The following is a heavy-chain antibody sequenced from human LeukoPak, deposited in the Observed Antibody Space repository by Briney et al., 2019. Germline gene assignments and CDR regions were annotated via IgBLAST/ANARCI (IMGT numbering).Heavy chain of an antibody. J-gene: IGHJ5*02. CDR1: GYSIRSDYY. D-gene: IGHD6-13*01. CDR3: ARDGVAVAGTWGYWFDP. V-gene: IGHV4-38-2*02. Sequence: SETLSLTFPVSGYSIRSDYYWGWIRQSPGKGLEWIGSIYHSGTTYYNPSLKSRVTISVDTSKNHFSLKLSSVTAADTAVYYCARDGVAVAGTWGYWFDPWGQGTQVTVSS. CDR2: IYHSGTT.